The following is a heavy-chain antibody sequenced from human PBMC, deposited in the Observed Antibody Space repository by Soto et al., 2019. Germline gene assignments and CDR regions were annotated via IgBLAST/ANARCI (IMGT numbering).Heavy chain of an antibody. V-gene: IGHV3-23*01. Sequence: GGSLRLSCAASGFTFSSYAMSWVRQAPGKGLEWVSAISGSGGSTYYADSVKGRFTISRDNSKNTLYLQMNSLRAEDTAVYYCAKQLGYCTNGVCYDYYYGMDVWGQGTTVTVSS. J-gene: IGHJ6*02. CDR2: ISGSGGST. CDR1: GFTFSSYA. D-gene: IGHD2-8*01. CDR3: AKQLGYCTNGVCYDYYYGMDV.